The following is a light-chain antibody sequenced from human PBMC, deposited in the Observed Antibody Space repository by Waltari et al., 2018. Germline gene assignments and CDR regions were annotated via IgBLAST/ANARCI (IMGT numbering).Light chain of an antibody. J-gene: IGLJ2*01. CDR3: QTWDSNTVV. CDR1: KLGDNY. CDR2: QDT. Sequence: SYDLTQPPSVSASPGQTASIACFGDKLGDNYVSWYQQKPGQSPVLVIYQDTKRPSVIPERFPASNSGNTATLTVSETQAVDEASYYCQTWDSNTVVFGGGTTLTVL. V-gene: IGLV3-1*01.